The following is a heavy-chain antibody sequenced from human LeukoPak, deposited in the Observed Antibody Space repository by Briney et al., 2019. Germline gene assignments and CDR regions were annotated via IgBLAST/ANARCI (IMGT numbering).Heavy chain of an antibody. D-gene: IGHD6-13*01. Sequence: SQTLSLTCAISGDSVSSNSAAWNWIRQPPSRGLEWLGRTYYRSKWYNDYAVSVKSRITINPDTSKNQFSLQLNSVTPEDTAVYYCAKGQQLVLTDWFDPWGQGTLVTVSS. CDR2: TYYRSKWYN. J-gene: IGHJ5*02. CDR3: AKGQQLVLTDWFDP. V-gene: IGHV6-1*01. CDR1: GDSVSSNSAA.